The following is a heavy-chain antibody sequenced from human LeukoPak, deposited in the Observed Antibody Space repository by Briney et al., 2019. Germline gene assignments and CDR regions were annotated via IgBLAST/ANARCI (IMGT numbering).Heavy chain of an antibody. D-gene: IGHD6-13*01. CDR3: ARAGINNWFDP. Sequence: PSETLSLTCTVSGGSISSGDYYWSWIRQPLGKGLERIGYIYYSGSTYYNPSLKSRVTISVDTSKNQFSLKLSSVTAADTAVYYCARAGINNWFDPWGQGTLVTVSS. J-gene: IGHJ5*02. CDR1: GGSISSGDYY. V-gene: IGHV4-30-4*08. CDR2: IYYSGST.